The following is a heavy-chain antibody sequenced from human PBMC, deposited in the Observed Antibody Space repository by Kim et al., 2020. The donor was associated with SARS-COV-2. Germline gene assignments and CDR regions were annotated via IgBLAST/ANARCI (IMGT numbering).Heavy chain of an antibody. D-gene: IGHD4-17*01. Sequence: GGSLRLSCAASGFTFNNAWMTWVRQAPGKGLEWVGRITCKTDGGTTYYAAPVKGRFTISRDDSKNTLSLQMNRLETEDTAIYYCTTGLRGGDSDAFDIWGQGTMVTVSS. CDR3: TTGLRGGDSDAFDI. J-gene: IGHJ3*02. CDR2: ITCKTDGGTT. CDR1: GFTFNNAW. V-gene: IGHV3-15*01.